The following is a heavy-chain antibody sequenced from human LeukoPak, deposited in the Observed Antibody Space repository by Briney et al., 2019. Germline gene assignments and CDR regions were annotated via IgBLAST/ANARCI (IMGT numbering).Heavy chain of an antibody. CDR2: IIPILGIA. CDR3: ARDQQQLVLFDI. CDR1: GGTLSSYA. V-gene: IGHV1-69*04. D-gene: IGHD6-13*01. Sequence: SVKVSCKASGGTLSSYAISWVRRAPGQGLEWMGRIIPILGIANYAQKFQGRVTITADKSTSTAYMELSSLRSEDTAVYYCARDQQQLVLFDIWGQGTMVTVSS. J-gene: IGHJ3*02.